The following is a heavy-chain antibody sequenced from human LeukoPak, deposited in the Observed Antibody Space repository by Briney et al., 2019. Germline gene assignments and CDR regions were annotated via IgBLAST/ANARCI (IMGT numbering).Heavy chain of an antibody. J-gene: IGHJ6*03. CDR3: ARDPSHFYYLDV. CDR2: INPKSGGT. V-gene: IGHV1-2*02. Sequence: ASVKVSCKASGYTFRDYYLHWVRQAPGQGLVWMGWINPKSGGTNYARKFQGRFTMTSDTSISTVYMELSGLTSDDTAVYSCARDPSHFYYLDVWGKGTTVIVSS. CDR1: GYTFRDYY.